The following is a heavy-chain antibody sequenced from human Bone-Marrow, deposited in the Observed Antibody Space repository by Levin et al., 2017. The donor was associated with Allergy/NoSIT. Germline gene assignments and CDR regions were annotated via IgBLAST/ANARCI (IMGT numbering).Heavy chain of an antibody. D-gene: IGHD3-10*01. J-gene: IGHJ4*02. CDR3: TTRVQGFYGAGHYLED. Sequence: PGESLKISCAASGFIFGDTWMNWVRQTPGKGLEWVGHIKTEAEGGTTDYAAPVRGRFTISRDDSKHTLYLHMNSLKSEDTAVYYCTTRVQGFYGAGHYLEDWGQGTLVTVSS. CDR2: IKTEAEGGTT. V-gene: IGHV3-15*07. CDR1: GFIFGDTW.